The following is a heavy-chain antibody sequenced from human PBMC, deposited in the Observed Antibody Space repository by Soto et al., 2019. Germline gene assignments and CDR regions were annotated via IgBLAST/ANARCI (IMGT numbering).Heavy chain of an antibody. CDR3: ARMTYYDFLTGYPSGYYFDY. Sequence: GASVKVSCKASGYSFTKFDINWVRQAPGQGLEWMGWLNPKSGNTGYAQNLQGRVAMTRDTSISTAYMELRSLRSEDTAVYYCARMTYYDFLTGYPSGYYFDYWGQGTLVTVSS. CDR1: GYSFTKFD. D-gene: IGHD3-9*01. V-gene: IGHV1-8*01. J-gene: IGHJ4*02. CDR2: LNPKSGNT.